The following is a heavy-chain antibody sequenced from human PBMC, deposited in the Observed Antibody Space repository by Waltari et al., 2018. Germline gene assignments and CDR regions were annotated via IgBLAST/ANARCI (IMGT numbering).Heavy chain of an antibody. CDR3: ASQNGGNSWWLDP. CDR2: INSYESST. J-gene: IGHJ5*02. D-gene: IGHD2-21*02. V-gene: IGHV3-74*01. CDR1: EFTFSGYW. Sequence: EVQLVESGGGLVQPGGSLGLSCAASEFTFSGYWMHWVRQAPGKGLVGVSRINSYESSTSYADSVKGRFTISRDNAKNTLYLQMNRLRAEDTAVYYCASQNGGNSWWLDPWGQGTLVTVSS.